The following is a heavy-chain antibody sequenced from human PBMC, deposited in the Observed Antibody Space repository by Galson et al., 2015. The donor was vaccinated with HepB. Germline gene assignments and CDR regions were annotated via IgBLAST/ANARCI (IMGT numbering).Heavy chain of an antibody. Sequence: QSGAEVKKPGESLRISCKGSGYSFTSYGISWVRQAPGQGLEWMGWISTYNGDTNYAQKLQGRVTMTRDTSTSTAYMELRSLRSDDTAVYYCARAQWLVSDPNCWGQGTLVTVSS. CDR2: ISTYNGDT. CDR1: GYSFTSYG. D-gene: IGHD6-19*01. CDR3: ARAQWLVSDPNC. V-gene: IGHV1-18*01. J-gene: IGHJ4*02.